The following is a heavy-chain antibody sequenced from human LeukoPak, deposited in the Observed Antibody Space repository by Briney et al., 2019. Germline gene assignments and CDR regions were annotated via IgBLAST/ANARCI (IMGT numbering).Heavy chain of an antibody. Sequence: ASVKVSCKASGGTFSSYAISWVRQAPGQGLEWMGWISAYNGNTNYAQKLQGRVTMTTDTSTSTAYMELRSLRSDDTAVYYCARGGDIVVVVAATDVTWAFDIWGQGTMVTVSS. CDR3: ARGGDIVVVVAATDVTWAFDI. J-gene: IGHJ3*02. CDR2: ISAYNGNT. D-gene: IGHD2-15*01. CDR1: GGTFSSYA. V-gene: IGHV1-18*01.